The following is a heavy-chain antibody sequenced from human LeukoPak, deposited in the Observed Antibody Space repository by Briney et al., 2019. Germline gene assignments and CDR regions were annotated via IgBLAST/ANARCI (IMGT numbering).Heavy chain of an antibody. J-gene: IGHJ4*02. CDR2: IIPIFGTA. CDR3: ARDLGIAAAGHLDY. V-gene: IGHV1-69*01. D-gene: IGHD6-13*01. Sequence: SVKVSRKASGGTFSSYAISWVRRAPGQGLEWMGGIIPIFGTANYAQKFQGRVTITADESTSTAYMELSSLRSEDTAVYYCARDLGIAAAGHLDYWGQGTLVTVSS. CDR1: GGTFSSYA.